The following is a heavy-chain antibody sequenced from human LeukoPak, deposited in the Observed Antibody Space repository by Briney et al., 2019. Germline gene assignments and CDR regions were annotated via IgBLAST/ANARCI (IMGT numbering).Heavy chain of an antibody. J-gene: IGHJ3*02. CDR2: INQDGSEK. V-gene: IGHV3-7*01. CDR3: ARYCSSTNCHDAFDI. D-gene: IGHD2-2*01. Sequence: GGSLRLSCAASGFTFSNYWMSWVRQAPGKGLEWVANINQDGSEKYYVDSVKGRFTISRDNAKNSLYPQMSSLRAEDTALYYCARYCSSTNCHDAFDIWGQGTMVTVSS. CDR1: GFTFSNYW.